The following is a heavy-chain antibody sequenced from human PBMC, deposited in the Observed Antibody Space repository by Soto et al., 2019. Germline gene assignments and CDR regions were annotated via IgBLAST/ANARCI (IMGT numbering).Heavy chain of an antibody. CDR1: GFTFSSYA. Sequence: HPGGSLRLSCAASGFTFSSYAMSWVRQAPGKGLEWVSAISGSGGSTYYADSVKGRFTISRDNSKNTLYLQMNSLRAEDTAVYYCAKAFDYCSYGYECPPDYWGQGTLVTVSS. D-gene: IGHD5-18*01. V-gene: IGHV3-23*01. J-gene: IGHJ4*02. CDR2: ISGSGGST. CDR3: AKAFDYCSYGYECPPDY.